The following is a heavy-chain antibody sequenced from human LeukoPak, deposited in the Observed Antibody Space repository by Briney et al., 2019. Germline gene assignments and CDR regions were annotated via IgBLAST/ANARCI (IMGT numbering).Heavy chain of an antibody. V-gene: IGHV3-21*01. CDR2: ISSDSIYI. Sequence: GGSLRLSCAASGFTFSNYAMSWVRQAPGKGLEWVSSISSDSIYIYYADSVKGRFTSSRDNAKNSLYLQMNSLRAEDTAVYYCARGSSSYGCWGQGTLLTVSS. CDR1: GFTFSNYA. J-gene: IGHJ4*02. CDR3: ARGSSSYGC. D-gene: IGHD6-13*01.